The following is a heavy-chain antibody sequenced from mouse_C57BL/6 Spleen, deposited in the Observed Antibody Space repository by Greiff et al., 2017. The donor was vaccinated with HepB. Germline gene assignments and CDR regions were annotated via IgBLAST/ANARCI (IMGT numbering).Heavy chain of an antibody. CDR2: IYPGSGST. V-gene: IGHV1-55*01. CDR3: ARDDYSGSGDGWLSV. CDR1: GYTFTSYW. Sequence: QVQLQQPGAELVKPGASVKMSCKASGYTFTSYWITWVKQRPGQGLEWIGDIYPGSGSTNYNEKFKSKATLTVDTSSSTAYMQLSSLTSEDSAVYYCARDDYSGSGDGWLSVWGQWILVSVAA. D-gene: IGHD1-1*01. J-gene: IGHJ3*01.